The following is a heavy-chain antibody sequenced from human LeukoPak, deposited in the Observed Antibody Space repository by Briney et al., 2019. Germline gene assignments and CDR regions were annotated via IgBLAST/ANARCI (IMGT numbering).Heavy chain of an antibody. CDR2: ISGSGGST. Sequence: GGSLRPSCAASGFTFSSYAMSWVRQAPGKGLEWVSAISGSGGSTYYADSVKGRFTISRDNSKNTLYLQMNSLRAEDTAVYYCAKGKWRGDAFDIWGQGTMVTVSS. J-gene: IGHJ3*02. CDR3: AKGKWRGDAFDI. CDR1: GFTFSSYA. V-gene: IGHV3-23*01. D-gene: IGHD1-26*01.